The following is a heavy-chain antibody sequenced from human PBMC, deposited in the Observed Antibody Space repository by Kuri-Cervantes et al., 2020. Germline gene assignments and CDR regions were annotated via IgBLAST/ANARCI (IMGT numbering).Heavy chain of an antibody. CDR3: ARDPYLGTPQPHQFYMDG. CDR2: IWYDGSNK. J-gene: IGHJ6*03. D-gene: IGHD7-27*01. Sequence: GESLKISCAASGFTFSSYGMHWVRQAPGKGLEWVAVIWYDGSNKYYADSVKGRFTISRDNSKNTLYLQMNSLRAEDTAVYYCARDPYLGTPQPHQFYMDGWGKGTTVIVSS. CDR1: GFTFSSYG. V-gene: IGHV3-33*01.